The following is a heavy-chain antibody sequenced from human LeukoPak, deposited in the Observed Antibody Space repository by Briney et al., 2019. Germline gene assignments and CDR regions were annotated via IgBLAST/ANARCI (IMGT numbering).Heavy chain of an antibody. J-gene: IGHJ2*01. D-gene: IGHD1-26*01. CDR2: IYYSGST. CDR1: GGSISSSSYY. Sequence: SETLSLTCTVSGGSISSSSYYWGWIRQPPGKGLEWIGSIYYSGSTYYNPSLKSRVTISVDTSKNQFSLKLSSVTAADTAVYYCARHAPSGSYFGFRRLYFDLWGRGTLVTVSS. CDR3: ARHAPSGSYFGFRRLYFDL. V-gene: IGHV4-39*01.